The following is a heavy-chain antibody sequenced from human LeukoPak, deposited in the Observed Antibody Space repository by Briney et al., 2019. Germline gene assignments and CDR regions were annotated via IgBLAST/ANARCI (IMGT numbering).Heavy chain of an antibody. CDR3: AKEVGSSWSGDFDY. CDR1: GFTFSSYA. CDR2: ISGSGGSA. J-gene: IGHJ4*02. D-gene: IGHD6-13*01. V-gene: IGHV3-23*01. Sequence: PGGSLRLSCAASGFTFSSYAMSWVRQAPGKGLEWVSLISGSGGSAYFADSVKGRFTISRDNSKNTLYLQMNSLRAEDTAVYYCAKEVGSSWSGDFDYWGQGTLVTVSS.